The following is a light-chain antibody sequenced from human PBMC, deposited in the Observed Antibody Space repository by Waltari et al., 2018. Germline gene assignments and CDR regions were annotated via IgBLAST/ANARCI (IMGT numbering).Light chain of an antibody. Sequence: EIMLTQSPATLSLSPGERATLSCRASQSISKYFAWYQQKPGQAPRLLIYETSRRATGIPDRFSGSGSGTDFSLTISRLEPEDFAVYYCQKYERLPATFGQGTKVEFK. V-gene: IGKV3-20*01. J-gene: IGKJ1*01. CDR3: QKYERLPAT. CDR2: ETS. CDR1: QSISKY.